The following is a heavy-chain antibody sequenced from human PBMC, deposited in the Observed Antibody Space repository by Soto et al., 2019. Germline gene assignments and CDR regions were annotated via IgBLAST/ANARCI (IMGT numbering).Heavy chain of an antibody. Sequence: QVQLVESGGGVVQPGRSLRLSCAASGFTFSSYGMHWVRQAPGKGLEWVAVISYDGSNKYYADSVKGRFTISRDTSKNTLYLQMNSLRAEDTAVYYCAPLRGAEGNFDYWGQGTLVTVSS. CDR1: GFTFSSYG. CDR2: ISYDGSNK. CDR3: APLRGAEGNFDY. D-gene: IGHD1-26*01. J-gene: IGHJ4*02. V-gene: IGHV3-30*03.